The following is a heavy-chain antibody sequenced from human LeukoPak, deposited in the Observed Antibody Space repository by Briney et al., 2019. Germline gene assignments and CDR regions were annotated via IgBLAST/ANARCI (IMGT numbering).Heavy chain of an antibody. D-gene: IGHD3-10*01. CDR1: GYTFTGYY. V-gene: IGHV1-2*02. J-gene: IGHJ4*02. CDR2: INPNSGGT. CDR3: ARAENYYGSGSYVPYDY. Sequence: ASVKVSCKASGYTFTGYYMHWVRQAPGQGLEWMGWINPNSGGTNYAQKFQGRVTMTRDTSISTAYMELSRLRSDATAVYYCARAENYYGSGSYVPYDYWGQGTLVTVSS.